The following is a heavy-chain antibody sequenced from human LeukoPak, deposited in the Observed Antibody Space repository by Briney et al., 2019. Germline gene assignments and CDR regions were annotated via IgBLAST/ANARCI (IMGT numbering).Heavy chain of an antibody. J-gene: IGHJ4*02. V-gene: IGHV3-64D*09. D-gene: IGHD3-10*01. CDR3: VKDLRGGGYYTSFDY. CDR2: INTNGDDT. Sequence: GGSLRLSCEVSGFSVSGNYISWVRQAPGKGLEHVSTINTNGDDTNYADSVKGRFTISRDNSKRTLYLQMSSLRAEDTAVYYCVKDLRGGGYYTSFDYWGQGTLVTVSS. CDR1: GFSVSGNY.